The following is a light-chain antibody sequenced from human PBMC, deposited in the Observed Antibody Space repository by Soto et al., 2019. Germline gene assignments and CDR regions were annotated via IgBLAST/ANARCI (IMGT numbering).Light chain of an antibody. Sequence: QSALTQPASVSGSPGQSITISCTGTSSDVGNYNLVSWYQQHPDKAPKLMIYEGTKRPSGVSNRFSGSKSVNTASLTISGLQAEDEADYYCCSFAGSTTPYVFGTGTKLTVL. CDR2: EGT. J-gene: IGLJ1*01. CDR1: SSDVGNYNL. V-gene: IGLV2-23*01. CDR3: CSFAGSTTPYV.